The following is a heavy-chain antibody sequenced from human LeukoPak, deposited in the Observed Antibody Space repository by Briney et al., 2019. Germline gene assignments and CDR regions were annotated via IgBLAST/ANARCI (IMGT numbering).Heavy chain of an antibody. CDR2: INHSGST. V-gene: IGHV4-34*01. CDR1: GFTFSSYS. J-gene: IGHJ4*02. CDR3: ASLDGPDY. Sequence: GSLRLSCAASGFTFSSYSMNWVRQPPGKGLEWIGEINHSGSTNYNPSLKSRVTISVDTSKNQFSLKLSSVTAADTAVYYCASLDGPDYWGQGTLVTVSS. D-gene: IGHD1-1*01.